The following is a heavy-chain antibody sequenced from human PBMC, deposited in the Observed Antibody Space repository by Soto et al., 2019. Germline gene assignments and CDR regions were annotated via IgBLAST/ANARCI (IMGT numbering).Heavy chain of an antibody. D-gene: IGHD3-10*01. CDR3: ARGDYYGSGSYSY. CDR2: INHSGST. J-gene: IGHJ4*02. Sequence: SETLSLTCAVYGGSFSGYYWSWIRQPPGKGLEWIGEINHSGSTNYNPSLKSRVTISVDTSKNQFSLKLSSVTAADTAVYYCARGDYYGSGSYSYWGQGTLVTVSS. CDR1: GGSFSGYY. V-gene: IGHV4-34*01.